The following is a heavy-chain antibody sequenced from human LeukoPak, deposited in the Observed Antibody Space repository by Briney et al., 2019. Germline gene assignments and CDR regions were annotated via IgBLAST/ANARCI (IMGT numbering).Heavy chain of an antibody. D-gene: IGHD3-10*01. J-gene: IGHJ4*02. CDR1: GGSFSGYY. V-gene: IGHV4-34*01. CDR2: INHSGST. Sequence: SETLSLTCAVYGGSFSGYYWSWIRQPPGKGLEWIGEINHSGSTNYNPSLKSRVTISVDTSKNQFSLKLTSVTAADTAFYYCARLWGGGFGELLFAFDSWGQGTLVTVSS. CDR3: ARLWGGGFGELLFAFDS.